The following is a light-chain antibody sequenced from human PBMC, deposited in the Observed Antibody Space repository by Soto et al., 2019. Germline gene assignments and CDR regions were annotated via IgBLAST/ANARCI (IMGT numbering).Light chain of an antibody. V-gene: IGKV1-39*01. CDR3: QQSHSSPLT. CDR1: QRIDSY. J-gene: IGKJ4*01. Sequence: DIQMTQSPSSLSAAGGDRVTITCRTSQRIDSYLNWYQHKPGQAPKLLIYAVSSLQSGVPSRFSGSGSGTDFILTINSFQAEDFATYYCQQSHSSPLTFGGGTRWIS. CDR2: AVS.